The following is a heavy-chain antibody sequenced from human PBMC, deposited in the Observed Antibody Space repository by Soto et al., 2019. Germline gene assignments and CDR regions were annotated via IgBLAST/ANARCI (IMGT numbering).Heavy chain of an antibody. J-gene: IGHJ4*02. CDR1: GGSISNSSYL. CDR2: VSYSGST. V-gene: IGHV4-39*01. CDR3: SRIAVSGPITGFDY. D-gene: IGHD6-19*01. Sequence: QLQLQESGPRLVKPSETLSLTCTVSGGSISNSSYLWGWIRQPPGKGLQWIGSVSYSGSTYYNPSLKSRVTISVDTSKTQSSRRLSSVTAADTAVYYCSRIAVSGPITGFDYWGQGALVTVSS.